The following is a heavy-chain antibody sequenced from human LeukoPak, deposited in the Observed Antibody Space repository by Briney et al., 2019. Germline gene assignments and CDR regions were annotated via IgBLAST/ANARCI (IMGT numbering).Heavy chain of an antibody. J-gene: IGHJ4*02. CDR3: ARGGSPSEPLFDY. CDR1: GCSFSNYY. CDR2: IYYSGST. V-gene: IGHV4-59*01. Sequence: PSETLSLTCIVSGCSFSNYYWSWIRQPPGKGLEWIGYIYYSGSTNYNPSLKSRATISVDTSKNQFSLELSSVTAADTAVYYCARGGSPSEPLFDYWGQGTLVTVSS. D-gene: IGHD6-13*01.